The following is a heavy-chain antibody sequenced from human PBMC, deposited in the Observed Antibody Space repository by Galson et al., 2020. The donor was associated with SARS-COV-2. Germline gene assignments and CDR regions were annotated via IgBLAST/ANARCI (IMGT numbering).Heavy chain of an antibody. CDR2: ISSSGSTI. CDR3: ARDPFNGLYSGSYSGAFDI. V-gene: IGHV3-11*01. D-gene: IGHD1-26*01. CDR1: GFTFSDYY. J-gene: IGHJ3*02. Sequence: GGSLRLSCAASGFTFSDYYMSWIRQAPGKGLEWVSYISSSGSTIYYADSVKGRFTISRDNAKNSLYLQMNSLRAEDTAVYYCARDPFNGLYSGSYSGAFDIWGQGTMVTVSS.